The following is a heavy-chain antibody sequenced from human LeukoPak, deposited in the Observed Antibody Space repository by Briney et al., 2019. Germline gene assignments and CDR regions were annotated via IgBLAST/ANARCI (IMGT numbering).Heavy chain of an antibody. Sequence: PSETLSLTCTVSGGSISSYYWNWLRQPPGKGLEWIGYIYYSGSTNYNPSLKSRVTISVDTSKNQFSLKLSSVTAADTAVYYCARTTEAHSWRTRYYDYYMDVWGKGTTVTVSS. CDR3: ARTTEAHSWRTRYYDYYMDV. CDR1: GGSISSYY. D-gene: IGHD6-13*01. V-gene: IGHV4-59*01. J-gene: IGHJ6*03. CDR2: IYYSGST.